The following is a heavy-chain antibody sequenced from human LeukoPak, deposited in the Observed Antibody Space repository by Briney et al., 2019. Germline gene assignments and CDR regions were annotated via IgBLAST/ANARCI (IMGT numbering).Heavy chain of an antibody. CDR1: GGSISSSSYY. CDR3: AREGAPETYYYDSSGRGHYFDY. CDR2: IYTSGST. J-gene: IGHJ4*02. Sequence: PSETLSLTCTVSGGSISSSSYYWSWIRQPAGKGLEWIGRIYTSGSTNYNPSLKSRVTMSVDTSKNQFSLKLSSVTAADTAVYYCAREGAPETYYYDSSGRGHYFDYWGQGTLVTVSS. V-gene: IGHV4-61*02. D-gene: IGHD3-22*01.